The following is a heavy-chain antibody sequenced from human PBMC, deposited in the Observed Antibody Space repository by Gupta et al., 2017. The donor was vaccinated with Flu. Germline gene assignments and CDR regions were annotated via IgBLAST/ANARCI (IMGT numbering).Heavy chain of an antibody. V-gene: IGHV3-48*03. CDR2: ISSSGSTI. Sequence: EVQLVESGGGLVQPGGSLRLSCAASGFTFSSYELSWVRQAPGKGLEWVSYISSSGSTIYYADSVKGRFTISRDNAKNSLYLQMNSLRAEDTAVYYCARDLALDSSGYYTSYWYFDLWGRGTLVTVSS. CDR1: GFTFSSYE. CDR3: ARDLALDSSGYYTSYWYFDL. J-gene: IGHJ2*01. D-gene: IGHD3-22*01.